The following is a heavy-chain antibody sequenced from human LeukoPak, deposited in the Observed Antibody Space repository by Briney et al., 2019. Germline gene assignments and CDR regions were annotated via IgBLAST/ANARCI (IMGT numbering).Heavy chain of an antibody. D-gene: IGHD2-15*01. CDR2: IKSDGSRT. V-gene: IGHV3-74*01. CDR1: GFTFSNYW. Sequence: GGSLRLSCAASGFTFSNYWMHWVRQAPGKGLVWVSRIKSDGSRTDYADSVKGRFTISRDNAKNTLYLQMNSLRAENTAVYYCARELPFDYWGQGTLVTVSS. J-gene: IGHJ4*02. CDR3: ARELPFDY.